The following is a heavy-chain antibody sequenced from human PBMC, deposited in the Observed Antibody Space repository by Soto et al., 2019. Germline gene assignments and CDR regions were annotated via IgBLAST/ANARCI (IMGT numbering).Heavy chain of an antibody. CDR2: ISGSGGST. CDR3: AKGLGGRAARIFDY. CDR1: XFTFSSYA. Sequence: GGXXXXXXXXRXXXAAXXFTFSSYAMSWVRQAPGKXXXWVSAISGSGGSTYYADSVKGRFTXXXXXXXXXXXXXXXXXXXEDTAVYYCAKGLGGRAARIFDYWGQGTLVTVSS. D-gene: IGHD3-16*01. J-gene: IGHJ4*02. V-gene: IGHV3-23*01.